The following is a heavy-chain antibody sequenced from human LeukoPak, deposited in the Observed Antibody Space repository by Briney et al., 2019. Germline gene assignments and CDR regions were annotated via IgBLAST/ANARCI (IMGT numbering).Heavy chain of an antibody. CDR2: INSDGSST. J-gene: IGHJ4*02. CDR1: GFTFSSYW. CDR3: ARGSWAVAGNDY. V-gene: IGHV3-74*01. Sequence: GGSLRLSCAASGFTFSSYWMHWVRQAPGKGLVGVSRINSDGSSTSYADSVKGRFTISRDNAKNTLYLQMNSLRAEDTAVYYCARGSWAVAGNDYWGQGTLVTVSS. D-gene: IGHD6-19*01.